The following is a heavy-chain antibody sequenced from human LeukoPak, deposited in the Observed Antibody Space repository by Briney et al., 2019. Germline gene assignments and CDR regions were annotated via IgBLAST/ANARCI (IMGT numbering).Heavy chain of an antibody. CDR3: ARGGSSGYYRSYYYYYGMDV. V-gene: IGHV4-39*07. J-gene: IGHJ6*02. CDR1: GGSISSSSYY. CDR2: IYYSGST. Sequence: SETLSLTCTVSGGSISSSSYYWGWIRQPPGKGLEWIGSIYYSGSTYYNPSLKSRVTISVDTSKNQFSLKLSSVTAADTAVYYCARGGSSGYYRSYYYYYGMDVWGQGTTVTVSS. D-gene: IGHD3-22*01.